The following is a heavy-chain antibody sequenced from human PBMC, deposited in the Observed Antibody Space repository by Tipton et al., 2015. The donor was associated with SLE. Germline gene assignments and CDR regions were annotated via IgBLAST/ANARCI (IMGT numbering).Heavy chain of an antibody. D-gene: IGHD2-2*01. CDR2: IYYSGST. V-gene: IGHV4-39*07. J-gene: IGHJ3*02. Sequence: TLSLTCTVSGGSISSSSYYWGWIRQPPGKGLEWIGSIYYSGSTYYNPSLKSRVTISVDTSKNQFSLKLSSVTAADTAVYYCARDCSTTSCYFRYGSGPDAFDIWGQGTMVTVSS. CDR1: GGSISSSSYY. CDR3: ARDCSTTSCYFRYGSGPDAFDI.